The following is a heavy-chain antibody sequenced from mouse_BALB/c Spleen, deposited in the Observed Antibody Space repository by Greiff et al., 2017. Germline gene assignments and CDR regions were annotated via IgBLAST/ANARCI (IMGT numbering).Heavy chain of an antibody. D-gene: IGHD1-2*01. V-gene: IGHV3-6*02. Sequence: ESGPGLVKPSQSLSLTCSVTGYSITSGYYWNWIRQFPGNKLEWMGYISYDGSNNYNPSLKNRISITRDTSKNQFFLKLNSVTTEDTATYYCARGIHYYGQGAMDYWGQGTSVTVSS. CDR1: GYSITSGYY. CDR2: ISYDGSN. CDR3: ARGIHYYGQGAMDY. J-gene: IGHJ4*01.